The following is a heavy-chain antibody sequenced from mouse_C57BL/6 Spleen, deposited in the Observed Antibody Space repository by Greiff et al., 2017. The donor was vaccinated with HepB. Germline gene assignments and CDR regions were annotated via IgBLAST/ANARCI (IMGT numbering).Heavy chain of an antibody. CDR3: ARDYYGNLFDY. D-gene: IGHD2-1*01. Sequence: QVQLQQSGPELVKPGASVKISCKASGYAFSSSWMNWVKQRPGKGLEWIGRIYPGDGDTNYNGKFKGKATLTADKSSSTAYTQLSSLTSEDSAVYFCARDYYGNLFDYWGQGTTLTVSS. CDR2: IYPGDGDT. CDR1: GYAFSSSW. V-gene: IGHV1-82*01. J-gene: IGHJ2*01.